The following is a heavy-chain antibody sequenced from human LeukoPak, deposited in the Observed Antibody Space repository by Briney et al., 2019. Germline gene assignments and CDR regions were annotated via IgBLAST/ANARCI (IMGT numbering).Heavy chain of an antibody. J-gene: IGHJ3*02. V-gene: IGHV3-33*06. CDR1: GFTFSSYG. CDR2: IWYDGSNK. CDR3: AKDWRLFYDSGEGAFDI. D-gene: IGHD3-22*01. Sequence: PGRSLRLSCAASGFTFSSYGMHWVRQAPGKGLEWVAVIWYDGSNKYYADSVKGRFTISRDNSKNALYLQMNSLRAEDTAVYYCAKDWRLFYDSGEGAFDIWGQGTMVTVSS.